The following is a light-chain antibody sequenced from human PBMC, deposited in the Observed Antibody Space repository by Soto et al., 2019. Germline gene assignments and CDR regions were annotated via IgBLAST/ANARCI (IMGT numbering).Light chain of an antibody. Sequence: DIVLTQTPLYSPVTLGQPASSSCRSSQRLVHSDGNTYLSWLQQRPGQPPRLLIYKISNRFSGVRDRFSGSGAGTDFTLKINGVEAEDFGVYCCKQTTHVPRTFGQGTKVEIK. CDR1: QRLVHSDGNTY. J-gene: IGKJ1*01. CDR2: KIS. CDR3: KQTTHVPRT. V-gene: IGKV2-24*01.